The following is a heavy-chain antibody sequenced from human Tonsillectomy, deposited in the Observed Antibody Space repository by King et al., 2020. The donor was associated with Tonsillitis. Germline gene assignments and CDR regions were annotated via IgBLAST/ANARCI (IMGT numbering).Heavy chain of an antibody. V-gene: IGHV3-53*01. J-gene: IGHJ4*02. CDR3: TRDYYGSGSHSFSDY. D-gene: IGHD3-10*01. CDR1: GLPVSSNY. CDR2: LYIDGTR. Sequence: VQLVESGGGLVQAGGSLRLSCVVSGLPVSSNYMSWARQAPGKGLEWVSILYIDGTRKYADSVKGRFTISRDNSKNTLYLHMNTLRADDTAVYFCTRDYYGSGSHSFSDYWGQGTLVSVSS.